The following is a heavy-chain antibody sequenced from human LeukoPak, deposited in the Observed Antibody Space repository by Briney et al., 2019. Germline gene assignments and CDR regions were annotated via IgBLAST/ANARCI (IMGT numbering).Heavy chain of an antibody. D-gene: IGHD2-21*01. CDR1: GFTFSSYA. CDR3: AKFLPTHIVVANYYFDY. J-gene: IGHJ4*02. CDR2: ISGSGGST. Sequence: GGSLRLSCAASGFTFSSYAMSWVRQAPGKGLKWVSAISGSGGSTYYADSVKGRFTISRDNSKNTLYLQMNSLRAEDTAVYYCAKFLPTHIVVANYYFDYWGQGTLVTVSS. V-gene: IGHV3-23*01.